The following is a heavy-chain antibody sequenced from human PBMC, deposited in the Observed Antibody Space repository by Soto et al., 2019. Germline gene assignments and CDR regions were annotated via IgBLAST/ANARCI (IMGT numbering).Heavy chain of an antibody. D-gene: IGHD2-21*01. V-gene: IGHV3-33*01. Sequence: QVQLVESGGGVVQPGRSLRLSCAASGFTFSSYGMHWVRQAPGKGLEWVAVIWYDGSNKYYADSVKGRFTISRDNSKNTLYLKMNSLRAEDTAVYYCASCKIPDHHFDYWGQGTLVTVSS. CDR2: IWYDGSNK. CDR3: ASCKIPDHHFDY. CDR1: GFTFSSYG. J-gene: IGHJ4*02.